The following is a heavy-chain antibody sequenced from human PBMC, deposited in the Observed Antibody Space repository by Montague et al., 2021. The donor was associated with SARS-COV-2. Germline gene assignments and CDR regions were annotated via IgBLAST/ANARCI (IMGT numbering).Heavy chain of an antibody. CDR3: AREPDDGDYFDY. CDR2: IYYSGST. D-gene: IGHD1-14*01. J-gene: IGHJ4*02. Sequence: SETLSLTCTVSGGSISSYYWSWIRQPPGKGLEWIGYIYYSGSTNYNPSLKSRVTISVDTSKSQFSLKLSSVTAADTAVYYCAREPDDGDYFDYWGQGTLVTVSS. CDR1: GGSISSYY. V-gene: IGHV4-59*13.